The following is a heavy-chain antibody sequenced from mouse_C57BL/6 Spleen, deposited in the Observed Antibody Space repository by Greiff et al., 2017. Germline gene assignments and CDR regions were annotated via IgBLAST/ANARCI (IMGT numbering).Heavy chain of an antibody. CDR1: GYTFTSYW. V-gene: IGHV1-64*01. Sequence: VQLQQPGAELVKPGASVKLSCKASGYTFTSYWMHWVKQRPGQGLEWIGMIHPNSGSTNYNEKFKSKATLTVDKSSSTAYMQLSSLTSEDAAVYYCAREDYYGSSYTLVPSYFDYWGQGTTLTVSS. J-gene: IGHJ2*01. D-gene: IGHD1-1*01. CDR2: IHPNSGST. CDR3: AREDYYGSSYTLVPSYFDY.